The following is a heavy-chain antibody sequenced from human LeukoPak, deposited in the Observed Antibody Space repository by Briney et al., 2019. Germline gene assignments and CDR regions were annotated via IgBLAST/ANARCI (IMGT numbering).Heavy chain of an antibody. J-gene: IGHJ5*02. CDR3: ASTVGAAEYNWFDP. CDR1: GYTFTGYY. CDR2: INPNSGGT. V-gene: IGHV1-2*02. Sequence: EASVKVSCKASGYTFTGYYMHWVRQAPGQGLEWMGWINPNSGGTNYAQRFQGGVTTTRDTSISTAYMELSRLRSDDTAVYYCASTVGAAEYNWFDPWGQGTLVTVSS. D-gene: IGHD1-26*01.